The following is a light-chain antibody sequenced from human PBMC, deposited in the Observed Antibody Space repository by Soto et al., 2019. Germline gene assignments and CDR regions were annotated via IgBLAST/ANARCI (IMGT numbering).Light chain of an antibody. Sequence: DIQMTQSPSSQSASVGDRVTITYRASQSISSYLNWYQQKPGKAPKLLIYAASSLQSGVPSRFSGSGSGTDFTLTISSLQPEDFATYYCQQSYSTPPTFGGGTKVDIK. CDR3: QQSYSTPPT. CDR1: QSISSY. J-gene: IGKJ4*01. CDR2: AAS. V-gene: IGKV1-39*01.